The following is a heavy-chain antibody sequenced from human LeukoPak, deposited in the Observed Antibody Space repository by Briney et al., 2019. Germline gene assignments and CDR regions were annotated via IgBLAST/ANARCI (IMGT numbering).Heavy chain of an antibody. J-gene: IGHJ4*02. V-gene: IGHV3-30*02. CDR1: GFIFDMHD. Sequence: GGSLRLSCGASGFIFDMHDMHWVRQAPGKGLEWVAFIRSDGYHTYYADSVKGRFTITRDNYKNTVYLQMNSLRVEDMAVYYCAKPSGSGVDYWGRGTRVTVSS. CDR2: IRSDGYHT. D-gene: IGHD1-26*01. CDR3: AKPSGSGVDY.